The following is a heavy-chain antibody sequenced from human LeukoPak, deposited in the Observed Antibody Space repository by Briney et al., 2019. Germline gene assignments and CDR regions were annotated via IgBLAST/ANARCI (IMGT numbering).Heavy chain of an antibody. CDR3: ARDMGGHDPIDY. Sequence: SVKVSCRASGGTFSSYAISWVRQAPGQGLEWMGGIIPIFGTANYAQKFQGRVTITADESTSTAYMELSSLRSEDTAVYYCARDMGGHDPIDYWGQGTLVTVSS. J-gene: IGHJ4*02. CDR2: IIPIFGTA. CDR1: GGTFSSYA. V-gene: IGHV1-69*13. D-gene: IGHD3-16*01.